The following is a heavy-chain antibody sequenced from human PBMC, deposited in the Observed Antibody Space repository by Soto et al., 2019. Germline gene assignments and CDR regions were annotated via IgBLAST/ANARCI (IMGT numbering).Heavy chain of an antibody. CDR1: GGTFSNYD. CDR2: IIPIFGTT. CDR3: ARASNYYGTGWISNFDL. Sequence: QVQLVQSGAEVKKPGSSVKVSCQASGGTFSNYDFSWVRQAPGQGLEWTGGIIPIFGTTKYAQRFLDRVTITADKSTSTLYMELSSLRSEDTAVYYCARASNYYGTGWISNFDLWGQGTLVTVSS. V-gene: IGHV1-69*06. J-gene: IGHJ4*02. D-gene: IGHD3-10*01.